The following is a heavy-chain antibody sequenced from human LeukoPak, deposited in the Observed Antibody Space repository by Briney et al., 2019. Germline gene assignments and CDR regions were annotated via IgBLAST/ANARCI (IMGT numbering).Heavy chain of an antibody. CDR3: ARDRGYYSSSGSYYNEGFDY. Sequence: SETLSLTCTASGGSITSYSWSWIRQPAGKGLEWIGRIYTSGSTNYKPSLKSRVTMSIDTSKDQFSLKLSSVTAADTAVYYCARDRGYYSSSGSYYNEGFDYWGQGTLVTVSS. CDR1: GGSITSYS. D-gene: IGHD3-10*01. CDR2: IYTSGST. V-gene: IGHV4-4*07. J-gene: IGHJ4*02.